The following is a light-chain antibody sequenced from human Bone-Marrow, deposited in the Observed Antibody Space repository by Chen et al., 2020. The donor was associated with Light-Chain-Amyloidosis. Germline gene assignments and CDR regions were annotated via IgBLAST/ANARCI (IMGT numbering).Light chain of an antibody. CDR1: QTISSHY. V-gene: IGKV3-20*01. CDR2: GSS. CDR3: QQYGTSPLT. J-gene: IGKJ4*01. Sequence: EIVLTQSPGTLSLSPGEGANLSCRASQTISSHYLTWYQQKFGQAPRLLIYGSSSRATGIPDRFTGSGSGTDFTLTINRLEPEDFAMYYCQQYGTSPLTFGGGTKVEIK.